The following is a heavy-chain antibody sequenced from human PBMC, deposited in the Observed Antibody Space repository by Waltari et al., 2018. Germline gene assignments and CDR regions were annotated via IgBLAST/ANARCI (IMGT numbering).Heavy chain of an antibody. J-gene: IGHJ4*02. Sequence: EVQLVESGGGLVQPGGSLRLSCAASGFTLRNYWMIWVRQAPGKGLEWVANIQQDGSEKYYVDSVKGRFTISRDNAKNSLYLQMNILRAEDTAVYYCVRDGMRGGDFDYWGQGTLVTVSS. CDR1: GFTLRNYW. D-gene: IGHD3-10*01. V-gene: IGHV3-7*01. CDR2: IQQDGSEK. CDR3: VRDGMRGGDFDY.